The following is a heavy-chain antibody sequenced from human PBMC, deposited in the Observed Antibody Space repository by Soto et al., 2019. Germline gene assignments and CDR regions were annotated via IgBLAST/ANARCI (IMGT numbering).Heavy chain of an antibody. CDR2: IKQDGSEK. J-gene: IGHJ2*01. CDR3: ARAGSSGWAPVWYFDL. Sequence: EVQLVESGGGLVQPGGSLRLSCAASGFTFSSYWMSWVRQAPGKGLEGVANIKQDGSEKYYVDSVKGRFTISRDNAKNSLYLQMNSLRAEDTAVYYCARAGSSGWAPVWYFDLWGRGTLVTVSS. D-gene: IGHD6-19*01. V-gene: IGHV3-7*05. CDR1: GFTFSSYW.